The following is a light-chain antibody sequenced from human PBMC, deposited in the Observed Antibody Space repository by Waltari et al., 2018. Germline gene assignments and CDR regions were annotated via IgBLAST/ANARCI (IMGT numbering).Light chain of an antibody. Sequence: SYELTQTPSVSVSPGQTARITCSGHELPSKYAYWFKQKSGQAPRLVVYEANKRPSGIPERFSGTISGTVATLTITGAQVDDECDYYCYSSDSTGLRVFGGGTTVVVL. J-gene: IGLJ1*01. CDR3: YSSDSTGLRV. CDR1: ELPSKY. V-gene: IGLV3-10*01. CDR2: EAN.